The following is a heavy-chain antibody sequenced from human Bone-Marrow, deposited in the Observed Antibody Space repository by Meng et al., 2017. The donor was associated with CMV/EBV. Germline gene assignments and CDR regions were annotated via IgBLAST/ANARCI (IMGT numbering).Heavy chain of an antibody. V-gene: IGHV4-34*01. J-gene: IGHJ6*02. CDR3: ARLYNWNYRYYYGMDV. Sequence: SETLSLTCAVYGGSFSGYYWSWIRQPPGKGLEWIGEINHSGSTNYNPSLKSRVTISVDTSKNQFSLQLNSVTPEDTAVYYCARLYNWNYRYYYGMDVWGQGTTVTVSS. CDR1: GGSFSGYY. CDR2: INHSGST. D-gene: IGHD1-7*01.